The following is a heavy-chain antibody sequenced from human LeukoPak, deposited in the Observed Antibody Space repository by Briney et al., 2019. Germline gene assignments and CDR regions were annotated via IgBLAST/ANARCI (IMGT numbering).Heavy chain of an antibody. Sequence: GASVKVSCKASGYTFTTYYVHWVRQAPGQGLEWMGIINPSGGSTTYAQKFRGRLTMTRDMSTSTVYMELSSLRSEDTAVYYCARRLSCSGGSCYHSADAFDIWGQGTMVTVSS. CDR3: ARRLSCSGGSCYHSADAFDI. CDR2: INPSGGST. J-gene: IGHJ3*02. CDR1: GYTFTTYY. V-gene: IGHV1-46*01. D-gene: IGHD2-15*01.